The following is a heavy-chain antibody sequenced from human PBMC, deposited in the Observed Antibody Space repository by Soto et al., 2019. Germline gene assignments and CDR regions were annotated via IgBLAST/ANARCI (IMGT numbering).Heavy chain of an antibody. CDR2: IYYSGST. V-gene: IGHV4-30-4*01. Sequence: PSETLSLTCTVSGGSISSGDYYWSWIRQPPGKGLEWIGYIYYSGSTYYNPSLKSRVTISVDTSKNQFSLKLSSVTAADTAVYYCAGSGTHADYYYGLLGYWGQGTLVTVSS. CDR3: AGSGTHADYYYGLLGY. CDR1: GGSISSGDYY. J-gene: IGHJ4*02. D-gene: IGHD3-10*01.